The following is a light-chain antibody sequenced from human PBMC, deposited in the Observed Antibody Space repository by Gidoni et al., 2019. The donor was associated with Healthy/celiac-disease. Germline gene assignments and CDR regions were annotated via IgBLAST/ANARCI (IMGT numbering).Light chain of an antibody. Sequence: SYVLTQPPSVSVAPGQTARIPCGGNNIGSKSVHWYQQKPGQAPVLVVYDDSDRPSGTPERFSGSNSGNTATLTIRRVEAGDEADYSCQVWDSSSDHSYVVFGGGTKLTVL. CDR2: DDS. CDR3: QVWDSSSDHSYVV. V-gene: IGLV3-21*02. J-gene: IGLJ2*01. CDR1: NIGSKS.